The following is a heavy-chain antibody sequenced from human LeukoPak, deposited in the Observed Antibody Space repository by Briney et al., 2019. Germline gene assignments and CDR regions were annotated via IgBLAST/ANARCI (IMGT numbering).Heavy chain of an antibody. CDR1: GGSISSYY. J-gene: IGHJ3*02. CDR2: IYTSGST. CDR3: ARLLHGDYILGAFDI. V-gene: IGHV4-4*07. D-gene: IGHD4-17*01. Sequence: SETLSLTCTVSGGSISSYYWSWIRQPAGKGLKWIGRIYTSGSTNYNPSLKSRVTMSVDTSKNQFSLKLSSVTAADTAVYYCARLLHGDYILGAFDIWGQGTMVTVSS.